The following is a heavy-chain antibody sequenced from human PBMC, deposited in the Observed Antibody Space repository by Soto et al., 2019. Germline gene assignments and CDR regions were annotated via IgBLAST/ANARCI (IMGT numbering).Heavy chain of an antibody. CDR2: INPSGGTI. V-gene: IGHV3-11*01. Sequence: QVQLVESGGGLVKPGGSPRLSCAASGFTFSDYYMTWIRQAPGKGLEWVSYINPSGGTIYYADSVKGRFTISRDNAKNSLYLQMNSLRAEDTPVYYCAGARNSYGYDSWGQGTLVTVSS. D-gene: IGHD5-18*01. J-gene: IGHJ4*02. CDR3: AGARNSYGYDS. CDR1: GFTFSDYY.